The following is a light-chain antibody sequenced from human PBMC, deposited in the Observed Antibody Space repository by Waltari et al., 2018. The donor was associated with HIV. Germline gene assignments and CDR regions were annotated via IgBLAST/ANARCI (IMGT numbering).Light chain of an antibody. Sequence: QSVLTQPPSVSATPGQTINISCSGSRSNIGGTFVFWYQQVATTPPRLLVYRTDQRPAGVSDRFSGFRLGTSASLAISGLRSEDEGNYYCASWDDSLPGHVFGTGT. CDR3: ASWDDSLPGHV. CDR2: RTD. J-gene: IGLJ1*01. CDR1: RSNIGGTF. V-gene: IGLV1-47*01.